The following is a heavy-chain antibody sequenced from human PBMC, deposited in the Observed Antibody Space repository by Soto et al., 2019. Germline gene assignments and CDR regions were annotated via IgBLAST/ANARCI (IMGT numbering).Heavy chain of an antibody. V-gene: IGHV1-2*02. CDR3: AKDQGGYMVSGMDV. CDR2: INPNSVAT. CDR1: GYTFTDYY. J-gene: IGHJ6*02. D-gene: IGHD2-2*02. Sequence: QVQLVQSRAEVKKPGASVNVSCKASGYTFTDYYIYWLRQAPGHGLEWMGWINPNSVATNYAHNFQGRVTMTRDTSIRAAYMELSRLSSDDTAVYYCAKDQGGYMVSGMDVWGQGTTVTVSS.